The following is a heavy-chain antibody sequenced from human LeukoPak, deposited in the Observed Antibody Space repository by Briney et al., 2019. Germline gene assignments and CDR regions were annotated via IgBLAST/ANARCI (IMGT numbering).Heavy chain of an antibody. CDR1: GFTFSTYA. CDR2: ITNSSSTI. J-gene: IGHJ4*02. CDR3: TTAKNDH. V-gene: IGHV3-48*04. Sequence: PGGSLRLSCVASGFTFSTYAMSWARQAPGKGLEWVSYITNSSSTIFYADSVKGRFTISRDNAKNSLYLQMSSLRAEDTAVYYCTTAKNDHWGQGTLVTVSS.